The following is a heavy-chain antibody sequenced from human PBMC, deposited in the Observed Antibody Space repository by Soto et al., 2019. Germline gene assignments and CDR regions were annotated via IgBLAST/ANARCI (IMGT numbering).Heavy chain of an antibody. V-gene: IGHV3-23*01. Sequence: GGSLRLSCAASGFTFSSYAMSWVRQAPGKGLEWVSAISGSGGSTYYADSVKGRFTISRDNSKNTLYLQMNSLRAEDTAVYYCAKDSGYQDIVVVPAAIAHTDYWGQGTLVTVSS. J-gene: IGHJ4*02. D-gene: IGHD2-2*01. CDR1: GFTFSSYA. CDR2: ISGSGGST. CDR3: AKDSGYQDIVVVPAAIAHTDY.